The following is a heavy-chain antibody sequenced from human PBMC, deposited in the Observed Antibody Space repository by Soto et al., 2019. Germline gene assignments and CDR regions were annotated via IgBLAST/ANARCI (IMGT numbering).Heavy chain of an antibody. D-gene: IGHD2-15*01. J-gene: IGHJ3*02. Sequence: GGSLRLSCAASGFTFSDYAMSWVRQAPGKGLEWVSGLGGSNSDTHYAASVEGRFTVSRDNSKSTLFLHMNSLRVEDTAIYYCAKDKVDHNSVWDPFDIWGQGTLVTVSS. CDR1: GFTFSDYA. CDR3: AKDKVDHNSVWDPFDI. CDR2: LGGSNSDT. V-gene: IGHV3-23*01.